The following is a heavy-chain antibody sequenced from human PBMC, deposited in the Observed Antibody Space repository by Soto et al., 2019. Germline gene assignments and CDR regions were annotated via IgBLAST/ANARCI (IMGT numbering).Heavy chain of an antibody. J-gene: IGHJ4*02. D-gene: IGHD2-8*01. Sequence: PGESLKISCRVSGCSFNSYWITWVRQMPGRGLEWMGRIDPSDSYTNYSPSFQGHVTISADKTVSTAYLQWSSLKASDTAMYYCATHGVCAHWGQRTLVTVSS. CDR3: ATHGVCAH. CDR1: GCSFNSYW. V-gene: IGHV5-10-1*01. CDR2: IDPSDSYT.